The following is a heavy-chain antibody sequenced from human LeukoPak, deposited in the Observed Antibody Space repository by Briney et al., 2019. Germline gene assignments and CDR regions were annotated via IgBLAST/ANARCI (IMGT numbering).Heavy chain of an antibody. Sequence: SETLSLTCTVSGGSISGYYWRWIRQPPGKGLEWIGYIYYSGSTNYNPSLQSRVTISVDTSKNQFSLKLGSVTAADTAVYYCASDLLRYSNYYMDVWGKGTTVTVSS. J-gene: IGHJ6*03. CDR2: IYYSGST. D-gene: IGHD3-9*01. CDR3: ASDLLRYSNYYMDV. CDR1: GGSISGYY. V-gene: IGHV4-59*01.